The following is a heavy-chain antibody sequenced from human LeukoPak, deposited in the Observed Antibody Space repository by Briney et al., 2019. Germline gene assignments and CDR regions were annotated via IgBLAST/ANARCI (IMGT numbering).Heavy chain of an antibody. CDR3: ARELREHGAFDI. J-gene: IGHJ3*02. CDR1: VFTFSNYG. CDR2: IRSDGSNK. D-gene: IGHD1-26*01. V-gene: IGHV3-30*02. Sequence: GGSLRLSCAASVFTFSNYGMHWVRQAPGKGLEWVAFIRSDGSNKYYPDSVKGRFSISRDTSKNTVFLQMNSLRAEDTAVYYCARELREHGAFDIWGQGTMVTVSS.